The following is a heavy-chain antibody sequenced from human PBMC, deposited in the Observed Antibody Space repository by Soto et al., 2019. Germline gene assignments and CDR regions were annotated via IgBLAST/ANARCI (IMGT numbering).Heavy chain of an antibody. V-gene: IGHV1-18*01. CDR1: GYSFTGYG. CDR2: ISVLNSAK. Sequence: QAQLVQSGAEVKKPGASVRVSCKASGYSFTGYGFSWVRQAPGQGLEWMGWISVLNSAKNYAQKLQGRVTMTADTFTNTAYMELRSLRSDDTAVYYCARDDPGEPLDNFYFYGIDVWGQGTPVTVSS. J-gene: IGHJ6*02. D-gene: IGHD3-16*01. CDR3: ARDDPGEPLDNFYFYGIDV.